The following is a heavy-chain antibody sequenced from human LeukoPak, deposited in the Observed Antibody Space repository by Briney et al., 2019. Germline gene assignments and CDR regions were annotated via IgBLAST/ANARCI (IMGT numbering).Heavy chain of an antibody. V-gene: IGHV3-30-3*01. D-gene: IGHD6-13*01. CDR2: ISYDGSNK. J-gene: IGHJ4*02. Sequence: GGSLRLSCAASGFTFSSYAMYWVRQAPGKGLEWVAVISYDGSNKYYADSVKGRFTISRDNSKNTLYLQMNSLRAEDTAVYYCAREGIDGAAAGTGGLFDYWGQGTLVTVSS. CDR3: AREGIDGAAAGTGGLFDY. CDR1: GFTFSSYA.